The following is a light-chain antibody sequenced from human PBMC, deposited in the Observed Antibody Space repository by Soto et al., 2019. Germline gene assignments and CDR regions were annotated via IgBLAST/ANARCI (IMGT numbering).Light chain of an antibody. Sequence: SVLCQPGSRSGSPGQSLTISCTGTSSDIGRYNFVSWYQHHPGKAPKLIIYEATKRPSGVSYRFSGSKSGNTASLTISGLQAEVVADYYCNRYTLTIPSRLGTG. CDR1: SSDIGRYNF. J-gene: IGLJ1*01. CDR3: NRYTLTIPSR. V-gene: IGLV2-14*01. CDR2: EAT.